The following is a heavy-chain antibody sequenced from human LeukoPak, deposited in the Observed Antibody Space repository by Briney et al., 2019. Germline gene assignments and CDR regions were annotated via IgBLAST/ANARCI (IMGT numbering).Heavy chain of an antibody. D-gene: IGHD2-2*01. Sequence: PSETLSLTCAVSGYSISSGYYWGWIRQPPGKGLEWIGNIYRSGSTFHNPSLKSRATISLDTSKNQFSLKLRSVTAADTAVYYCAREVGYCSRTSCLDWFDPWGQGTLVTVSS. CDR1: GYSISSGYY. CDR3: AREVGYCSRTSCLDWFDP. J-gene: IGHJ5*02. CDR2: IYRSGST. V-gene: IGHV4-38-2*01.